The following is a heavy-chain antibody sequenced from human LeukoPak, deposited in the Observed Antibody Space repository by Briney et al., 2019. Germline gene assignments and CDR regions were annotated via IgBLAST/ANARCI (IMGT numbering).Heavy chain of an antibody. CDR1: GFTFSSYS. V-gene: IGHV3-21*01. J-gene: IGHJ5*02. CDR2: ISSSSSYI. CDR3: ARGRNNWFDP. Sequence: GGSLRLSCAASGFTFSSYSMNWVRQAPGKGLEWVSSISSSSSYICYADSVKGRFTISRDNAKNSLYLQMNSLRAEDTAVYYCARGRNNWFDPWGQGTLVTVSS.